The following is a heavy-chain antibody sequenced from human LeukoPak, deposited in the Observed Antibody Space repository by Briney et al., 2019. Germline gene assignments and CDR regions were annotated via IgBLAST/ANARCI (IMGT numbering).Heavy chain of an antibody. Sequence: ASVRVSCKASGYTFTGYYMHWVRQAPGQGLDWMGWINPNSGGTNYAQKFQGRVTMTRDTSISTAYMELSRLRSDDMAVYYCARDKSGNSGWYSYFDYWGQGTLVTVSS. J-gene: IGHJ4*02. CDR3: ARDKSGNSGWYSYFDY. CDR2: INPNSGGT. D-gene: IGHD6-19*01. CDR1: GYTFTGYY. V-gene: IGHV1-2*02.